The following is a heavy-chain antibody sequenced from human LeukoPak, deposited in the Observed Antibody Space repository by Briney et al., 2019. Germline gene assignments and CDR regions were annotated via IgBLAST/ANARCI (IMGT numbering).Heavy chain of an antibody. V-gene: IGHV3-23*01. CDR1: GFTFSNYA. CDR3: AKGDGPFDY. D-gene: IGHD2-21*02. CDR2: ISGGGDNT. J-gene: IGHJ4*02. Sequence: GGSLRLSCAASGFTFSNYAMTWVRQAPGKGLEWVSSISGGGDNTYYADSVKGRFTFSRDISKNTLCLQMNSLRAEDTAVYFCAKGDGPFDYWGQGALVTVSS.